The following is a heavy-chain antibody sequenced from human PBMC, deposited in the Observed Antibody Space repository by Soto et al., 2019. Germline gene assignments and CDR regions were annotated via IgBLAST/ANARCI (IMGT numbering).Heavy chain of an antibody. CDR3: AKSRNFWSGYY. Sequence: GGSLRLSCAASGFTFSSYAMSWVRQAPGKGLEWVSAISGSGGSTYYADSVKGRFTISRDNSKNTLYLQMNSLRAEDTAVHYCAKSRNFWSGYYWGQGTQVTVLL. V-gene: IGHV3-23*01. CDR1: GFTFSSYA. D-gene: IGHD3-3*01. J-gene: IGHJ4*02. CDR2: ISGSGGST.